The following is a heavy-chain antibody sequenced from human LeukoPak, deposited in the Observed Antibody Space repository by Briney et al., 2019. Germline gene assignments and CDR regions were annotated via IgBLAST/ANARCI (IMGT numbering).Heavy chain of an antibody. V-gene: IGHV1-69*01. CDR1: GGIFNKYA. CDR2: IIPIFGTT. J-gene: IGHJ5*02. CDR3: ARISTSDP. Sequence: SVKVSCKTSGGIFNKYAMSWVRQAPGQGLEWMGGIIPIFGTTHYAQKFQDRLTVTADDSTSTAYMELTSLRSEDTAVYYCARISTSDPWGQGTLVTVSS.